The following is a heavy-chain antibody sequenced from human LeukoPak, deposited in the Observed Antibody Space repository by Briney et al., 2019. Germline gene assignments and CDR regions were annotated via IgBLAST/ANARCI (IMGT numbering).Heavy chain of an antibody. CDR3: ARHGGLLWFGESHLDY. D-gene: IGHD3-10*01. CDR1: GGSISTNSYY. J-gene: IGHJ4*02. V-gene: IGHV4-39*01. Sequence: SETLSLTCTVSGGSISTNSYYWGWIRQPPGKGLEWIGHIYYSGSTYYNPSLKSRVTISVDTSKNQFSLKLSSVTAADTAVYYCARHGGLLWFGESHLDYWGQGTLVTVSS. CDR2: IYYSGST.